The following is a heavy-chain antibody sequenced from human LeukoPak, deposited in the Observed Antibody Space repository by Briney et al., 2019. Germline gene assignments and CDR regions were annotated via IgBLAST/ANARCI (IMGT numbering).Heavy chain of an antibody. Sequence: ASVKVSCKTSGYTFTDYLIHWVRQAPGQGLEWMGWINPDNGDTNYPQKFQGMVTMTRDTSISTAYVELSGLRSDDTAFYYCATTSLRRGSSTSSPDYWGQGTLVTVSS. D-gene: IGHD2-2*01. J-gene: IGHJ4*02. V-gene: IGHV1-2*02. CDR3: ATTSLRRGSSTSSPDY. CDR2: INPDNGDT. CDR1: GYTFTDYL.